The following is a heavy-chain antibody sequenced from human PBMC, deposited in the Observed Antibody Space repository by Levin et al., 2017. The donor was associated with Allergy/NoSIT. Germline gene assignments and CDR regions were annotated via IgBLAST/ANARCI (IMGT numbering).Heavy chain of an antibody. CDR3: ARNHRSAFDI. J-gene: IGHJ3*02. V-gene: IGHV3-13*04. CDR1: GFTFSTYD. CDR2: IDIGGDT. Sequence: GGSLRLSCAASGFTFSTYDMHWVRQATGKGLEWVSGIDIGGDTYYPDSVKGRFTISREDAKYSLYLQMNSLRAGDTAVYYCARNHRSAFDIWGQGTMVTVSS.